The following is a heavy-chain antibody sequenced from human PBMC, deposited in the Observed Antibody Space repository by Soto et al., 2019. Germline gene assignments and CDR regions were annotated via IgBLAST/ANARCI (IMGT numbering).Heavy chain of an antibody. CDR3: AKAPYGDYGGPDY. CDR2: ISYDGSNK. D-gene: IGHD4-17*01. CDR1: GFTFSSYG. V-gene: IGHV3-30*18. J-gene: IGHJ4*02. Sequence: QVQLVESGGGVVQPGRSLRLSCAASGFTFSSYGMHWVRQAPGKGLEWVAVISYDGSNKYYADSVKGRFTISRDNSKNTLYLQMNSLRAEDTAVYYCAKAPYGDYGGPDYWGQGTLVTVSS.